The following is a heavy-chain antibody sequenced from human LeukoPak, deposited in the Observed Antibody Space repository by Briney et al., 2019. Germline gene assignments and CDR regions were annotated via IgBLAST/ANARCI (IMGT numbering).Heavy chain of an antibody. J-gene: IGHJ5*02. CDR1: GGSISSGSYY. V-gene: IGHV4-61*02. CDR2: IYTSGST. Sequence: SETLSLTCTVSGGSISSGSYYWSWIRQPAGKGLEWIGRIYTSGSTNYNPSLKSRVTISVDTSKNQFSLKLSSVTAADTAVYYCARVRKNWFDPWGQGTLVTVSS. CDR3: ARVRKNWFDP.